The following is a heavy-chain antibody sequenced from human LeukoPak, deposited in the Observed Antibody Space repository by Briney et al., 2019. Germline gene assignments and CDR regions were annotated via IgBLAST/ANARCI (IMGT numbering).Heavy chain of an antibody. D-gene: IGHD5-12*01. CDR2: ISSSSSYI. J-gene: IGHJ4*02. Sequence: GGSLRLSCAASGFTFSSYSMNWVRQAPGKGLEWVSSISSSSSYIYYADSVKGRFTISRDNAKNSLYLQMNSLRAEDTAVYYCARTPPPGYDCDYWGQGTLVTVSS. CDR1: GFTFSSYS. V-gene: IGHV3-21*01. CDR3: ARTPPPGYDCDY.